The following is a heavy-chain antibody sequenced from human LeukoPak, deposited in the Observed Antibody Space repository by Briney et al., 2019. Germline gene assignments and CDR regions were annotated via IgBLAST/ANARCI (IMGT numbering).Heavy chain of an antibody. CDR1: GFTFSSYW. CDR3: ARSREAYIYYFDY. V-gene: IGHV3-74*01. Sequence: GGSLRLSCVASGFTFSSYWMHWVRQAPGKGPVWVARVNNDGSSTSYADSMKDRFTISRDNAKNTVYLQMNSPRAEDTAVYFCARSREAYIYYFDYWGQGTLVTVSS. J-gene: IGHJ4*02. CDR2: VNNDGSST. D-gene: IGHD5-24*01.